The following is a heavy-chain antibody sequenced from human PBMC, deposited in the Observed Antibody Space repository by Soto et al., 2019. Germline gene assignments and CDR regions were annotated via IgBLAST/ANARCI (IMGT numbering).Heavy chain of an antibody. CDR3: ARHGGSSSSVPYYGMDV. D-gene: IGHD6-6*01. V-gene: IGHV5-10-1*01. J-gene: IGHJ6*02. Sequence: GESLKISCKGSGYSFTSYWISWVRQMPGKGLEWMGRIDPSDSYTNYSPSFQGHVTISADKSISTAYLQWSSLKASDTAVYYCARHGGSSSSVPYYGMDVWGQGTTVTVSS. CDR2: IDPSDSYT. CDR1: GYSFTSYW.